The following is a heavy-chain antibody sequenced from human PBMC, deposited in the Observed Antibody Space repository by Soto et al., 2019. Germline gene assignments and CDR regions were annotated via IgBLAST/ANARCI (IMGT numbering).Heavy chain of an antibody. CDR1: GGSVSRDSYY. CDR2: ISNSGST. D-gene: IGHD3-22*01. CDR3: ARATYYYERKFDY. J-gene: IGHJ4*02. Sequence: QVQLRESGPGLVKPSETLSLTCTVSGGSVSRDSYYWSWIRQPPGKGLEWIGYISNSGSTKYNPSLESRVTISIDTSKNHLSLKMSSGTAADTAVYYCARATYYYERKFDYWGQGTLVTVSS. V-gene: IGHV4-61*03.